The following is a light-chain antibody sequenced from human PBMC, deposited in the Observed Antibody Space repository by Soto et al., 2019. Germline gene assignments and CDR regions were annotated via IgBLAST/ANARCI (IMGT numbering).Light chain of an antibody. Sequence: EIVLTQSPATLSLSPGERATLSCRASQSVSSSLAWYQHKRGQAPRLLIYDASNRATGIPARFSGSGSGTDFTLTISSLEPEDFAVYYCQQRASWPRTFGQGTKVEI. V-gene: IGKV3-11*01. CDR3: QQRASWPRT. J-gene: IGKJ1*01. CDR2: DAS. CDR1: QSVSSS.